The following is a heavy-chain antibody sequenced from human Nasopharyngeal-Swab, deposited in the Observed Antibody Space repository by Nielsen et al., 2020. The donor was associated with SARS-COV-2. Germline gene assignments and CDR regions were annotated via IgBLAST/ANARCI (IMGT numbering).Heavy chain of an antibody. D-gene: IGHD5-12*01. CDR1: GFIFKNYA. J-gene: IGHJ6*02. V-gene: IGHV3-23*01. CDR2: ISGADDST. CDR3: AKDRDSGDDSGEYYHYYGMDV. Sequence: GSLRLSCSASGFIFKNYAMNWVRQAPGRGLEWVSAISGADDSTKYADSVKGRFTISRDNSKNTLDLQMNSLRAEDTAIYYCAKDRDSGDDSGEYYHYYGMDVWGQGTTVTVSS.